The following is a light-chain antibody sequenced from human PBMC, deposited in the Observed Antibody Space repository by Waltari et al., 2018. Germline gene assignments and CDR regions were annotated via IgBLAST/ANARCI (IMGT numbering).Light chain of an antibody. CDR2: DAS. J-gene: IGKJ5*01. CDR3: QQSSNWPPIT. CDR1: RSVSSY. Sequence: EVVLTQSPATLSLSPGERATLSCRASRSVSSYLAWYQQKPGQAPRLLIYDASNRATGIPARFSGSGSGTDFTLTISTLEPEDFAVYYCQQSSNWPPITFGQGTRLEIK. V-gene: IGKV3-11*01.